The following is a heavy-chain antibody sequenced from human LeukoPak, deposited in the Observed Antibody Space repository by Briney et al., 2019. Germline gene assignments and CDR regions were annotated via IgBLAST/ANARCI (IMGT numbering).Heavy chain of an antibody. Sequence: GGSLRLSCAASGFTFSDYYMSWIRQAPGKGLEWVSYISSSGSTIYYADSVKGRITISRDNAKSSLYLQMKSLRAEDTAVYYGARRIAAAGTPFDDAFDIWGQGTMVTVSS. J-gene: IGHJ3*02. V-gene: IGHV3-11*01. CDR1: GFTFSDYY. D-gene: IGHD6-13*01. CDR3: ARRIAAAGTPFDDAFDI. CDR2: ISSSGSTI.